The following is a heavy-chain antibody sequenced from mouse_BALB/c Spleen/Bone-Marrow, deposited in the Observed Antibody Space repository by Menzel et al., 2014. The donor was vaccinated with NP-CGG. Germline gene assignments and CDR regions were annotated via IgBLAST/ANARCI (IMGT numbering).Heavy chain of an antibody. CDR1: GFTFTDYY. CDR2: IRNKANGYTT. Sequence: DVQLVESGGGLVQPGGSLRLSCATSGFTFTDYYMSWVRQTPGKALEWLGFIRNKANGYTTDYSVSVKGRFTISRDNSQSILYLQMNTLRAEDSATYYCARDENYDIYRYFDVWGAGTTVTVSS. CDR3: ARDENYDIYRYFDV. J-gene: IGHJ1*01. V-gene: IGHV7-3*02. D-gene: IGHD1-1*01.